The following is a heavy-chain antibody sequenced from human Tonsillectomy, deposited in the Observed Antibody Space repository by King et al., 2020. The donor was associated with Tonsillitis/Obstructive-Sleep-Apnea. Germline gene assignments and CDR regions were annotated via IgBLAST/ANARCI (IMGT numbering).Heavy chain of an antibody. Sequence: VQLPQWGAGLLKPSETLSLTCAVYGGSFSDYYWSWIRQPPGKGLEWIGEISHSGITNYNPSLKSRVTISVDTSKNQFSLKLSSMTAADTAVYYCAIGGSSSSLYYYYMDVWGKGTTVTVSS. D-gene: IGHD6-13*01. CDR2: ISHSGIT. CDR1: GGSFSDYY. J-gene: IGHJ6*03. V-gene: IGHV4-34*01. CDR3: AIGGSSSSLYYYYMDV.